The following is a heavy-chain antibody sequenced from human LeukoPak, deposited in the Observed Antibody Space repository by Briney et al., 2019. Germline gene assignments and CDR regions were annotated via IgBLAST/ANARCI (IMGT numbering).Heavy chain of an antibody. CDR3: ARRPEPTADYYYGMDV. CDR2: IIPILGIA. CDR1: GGTFSSYT. Sequence: GASVKVSYKASGGTFSSYTISWVRQAPGQGLEWMGRIIPILGIANYAQKFQGRVTITADKSTSTAYMEPSSLRSEDTAVYYCARRPEPTADYYYGMDVWGQGTTVTVSS. J-gene: IGHJ6*02. V-gene: IGHV1-69*02. D-gene: IGHD6-6*01.